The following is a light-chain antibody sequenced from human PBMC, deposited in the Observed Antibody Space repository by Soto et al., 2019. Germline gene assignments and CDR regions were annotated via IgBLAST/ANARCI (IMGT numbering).Light chain of an antibody. V-gene: IGLV2-14*01. CDR2: DVS. CDR1: SSDVGGYNY. Sequence: QSALTQPASVSGSPGQSITISCTGTSSDVGGYNYVSWYQQHPGKAPKLMIYDVSNRPSGVSNRFSGSKSGNTASLTISGIPGEDEADYSCSSHSCCRTIEVFGGGTQLTVL. CDR3: SSHSCCRTIEV. J-gene: IGLJ2*01.